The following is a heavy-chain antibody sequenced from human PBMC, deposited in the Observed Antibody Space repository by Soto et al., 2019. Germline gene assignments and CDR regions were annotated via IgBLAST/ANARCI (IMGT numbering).Heavy chain of an antibody. Sequence: QVQLQQWGAGLLKPSETLSLTCAVYGGSFSGYYWSWIRQPPGKGLELIGEINHSGSTNYNPSLKSRVTISVDTSKNQFSLKLSSVTAADTAVYYCARAVLRYFDWSTGTNWFDPWGQGTLVTVSS. CDR2: INHSGST. CDR1: GGSFSGYY. CDR3: ARAVLRYFDWSTGTNWFDP. D-gene: IGHD3-9*01. V-gene: IGHV4-34*01. J-gene: IGHJ5*02.